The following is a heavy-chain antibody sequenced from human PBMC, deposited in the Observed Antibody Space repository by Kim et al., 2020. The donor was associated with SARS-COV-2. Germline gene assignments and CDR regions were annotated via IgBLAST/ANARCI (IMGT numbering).Heavy chain of an antibody. D-gene: IGHD3-10*01. V-gene: IGHV1-24*01. CDR3: ATPLRLWFGELFSY. J-gene: IGHJ4*02. Sequence: AQKFQGRVTMTEDTSTDTAYMELSSLRSEDTAVYYCATPLRLWFGELFSYWGQGTLVTVSS.